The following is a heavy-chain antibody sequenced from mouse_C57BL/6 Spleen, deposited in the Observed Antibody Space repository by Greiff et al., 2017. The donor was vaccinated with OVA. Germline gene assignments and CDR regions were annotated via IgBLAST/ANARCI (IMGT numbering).Heavy chain of an antibody. D-gene: IGHD1-1*01. V-gene: IGHV1-76*01. J-gene: IGHJ1*03. Sequence: VNVVESGAELVRPGASVKLSCKASGYTFTDYYINWVKQRPGQGLEWIARIYPGSGNTYYNEKFKGKATLTAEKSSSTAYMQLSSLTSEDSAVYFCARSYYYGSSYWYCDVWGTGTTVTVSS. CDR2: IYPGSGNT. CDR3: ARSYYYGSSYWYCDV. CDR1: GYTFTDYY.